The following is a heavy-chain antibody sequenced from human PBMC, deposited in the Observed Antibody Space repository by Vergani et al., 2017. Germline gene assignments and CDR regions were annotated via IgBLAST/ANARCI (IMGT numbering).Heavy chain of an antibody. CDR1: GFTFSSYA. CDR2: ISYDGSNK. CDR3: ASPLDFWSGYFY. D-gene: IGHD3-3*01. J-gene: IGHJ4*02. V-gene: IGHV3-30-3*01. Sequence: QVQLVESGGGVVQPGRSLRLSCAASGFTFSSYAMHWVRQAPGKGLEWVAVISYDGSNKYYADSVKGRFTISRDNSKNTLYLQMNSLRVEDTAVYYCASPLDFWSGYFYWGQGTLVTVSS.